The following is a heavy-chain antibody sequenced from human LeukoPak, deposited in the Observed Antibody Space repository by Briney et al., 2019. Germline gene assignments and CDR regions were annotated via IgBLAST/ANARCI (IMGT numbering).Heavy chain of an antibody. CDR3: ARHRLIFGEDPHYMDV. CDR2: IYPGDSDT. J-gene: IGHJ6*03. Sequence: GESLKISCKGSGYSFTTYWIGWVRQMPGKGLEWMGIIYPGDSDTRYSPSFQGQVTIPADKSISTAYLPWSSLKASDTAMYYCARHRLIFGEDPHYMDVWGKGTTVTISS. CDR1: GYSFTTYW. V-gene: IGHV5-51*01. D-gene: IGHD3-10*01.